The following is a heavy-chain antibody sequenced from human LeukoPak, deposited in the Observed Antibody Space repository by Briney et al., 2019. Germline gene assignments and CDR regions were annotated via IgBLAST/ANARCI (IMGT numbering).Heavy chain of an antibody. CDR3: AREWQYQFDY. CDR1: GGSITNTNYY. Sequence: SETLSLTCTVSGGSITNTNYYWAWIRQPPGEGLEWIGSVYHSGITYYTPSLKSRVSISVDTSKNQFSLKVTSVTAADTAVYYCAREWQYQFDYWGQGSLVTVSS. V-gene: IGHV4-39*07. D-gene: IGHD4-11*01. CDR2: VYHSGIT. J-gene: IGHJ4*02.